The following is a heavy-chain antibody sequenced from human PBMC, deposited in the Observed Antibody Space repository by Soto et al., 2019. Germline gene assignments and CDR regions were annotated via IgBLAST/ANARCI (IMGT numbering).Heavy chain of an antibody. Sequence: GSLRLSCATSGFPFSSYAMYWVRQAPGKGLEWVSAVSGGGHNTYYADSVRGRFTISRDNSKNTLYLHMNSLRTEDTAVYFCAKDTNSWYYWLDPWGQGTLVTVSS. CDR3: AKDTNSWYYWLDP. CDR2: VSGGGHNT. CDR1: GFPFSSYA. V-gene: IGHV3-23*01. J-gene: IGHJ5*02. D-gene: IGHD6-13*01.